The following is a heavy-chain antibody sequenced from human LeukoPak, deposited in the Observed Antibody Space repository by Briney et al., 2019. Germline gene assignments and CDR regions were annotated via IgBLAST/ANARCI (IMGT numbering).Heavy chain of an antibody. CDR1: GFTFSSYW. D-gene: IGHD6-6*01. V-gene: IGHV3-74*01. Sequence: GGSLRLSCAASGFTFSSYWMHWVRQAPGKGLVWVSRINSDGSSTSYADSVKGRFTISRDNAKNTLYLQMNSLRAEDTAVYNCARVAARRWYFDYWGQGTLVTVSS. CDR2: INSDGSST. CDR3: ARVAARRWYFDY. J-gene: IGHJ4*02.